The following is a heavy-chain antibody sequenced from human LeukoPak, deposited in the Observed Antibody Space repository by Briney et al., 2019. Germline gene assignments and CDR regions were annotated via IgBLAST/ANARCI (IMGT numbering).Heavy chain of an antibody. V-gene: IGHV3-21*01. CDR1: GFTFSSYS. D-gene: IGHD5-18*01. CDR3: AKASDQQKTAMVRKGLDY. J-gene: IGHJ4*02. CDR2: ISNSGSYI. Sequence: GGSLRLSCAASGFTFSSYSMNWVRQAPGKGLEWVSSISNSGSYIYYADSVKGRFTISRDNAKNSLYLQMNSLRAEDTAVYYCAKASDQQKTAMVRKGLDYWGQGTLVTVSS.